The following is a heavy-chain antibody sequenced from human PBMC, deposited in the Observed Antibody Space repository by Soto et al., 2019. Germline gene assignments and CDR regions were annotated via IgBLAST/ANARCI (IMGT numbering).Heavy chain of an antibody. Sequence: PGGSLRLSCAASGFTFSSYAMHWVRQAPGKGLEWVAVISYDGSNKYYADSVKGRFTISRDNSKNTLYLQMNSLRAEDTAVYYCARIRYYDILTGSWGQGTLVTVSS. J-gene: IGHJ5*02. CDR1: GFTFSSYA. D-gene: IGHD3-9*01. CDR2: ISYDGSNK. V-gene: IGHV3-30-3*01. CDR3: ARIRYYDILTGS.